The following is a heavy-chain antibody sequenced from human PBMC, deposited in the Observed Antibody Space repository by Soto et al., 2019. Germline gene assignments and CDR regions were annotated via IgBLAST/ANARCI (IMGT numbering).Heavy chain of an antibody. CDR1: GYTFTSYG. Sequence: ALVKVSCKTSGYTFTSYGISWVRQAPGQGLEWMGWITTDKGKTTYAQKFQGRVTMTTDTSTSTAYMELRSLRSDDTAVYYCARDKITGLFDYWGQGTLVTVSS. CDR3: ARDKITGLFDY. V-gene: IGHV1-18*01. J-gene: IGHJ4*02. D-gene: IGHD2-8*02. CDR2: ITTDKGKT.